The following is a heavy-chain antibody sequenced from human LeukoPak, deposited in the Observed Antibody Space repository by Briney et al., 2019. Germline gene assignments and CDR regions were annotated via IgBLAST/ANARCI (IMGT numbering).Heavy chain of an antibody. CDR1: GDSVSSNSAT. D-gene: IGHD6-13*01. CDR3: ARSAAGTLDY. CDR2: TYYKSKWYN. J-gene: IGHJ4*02. V-gene: IGHV6-1*01. Sequence: SQTLSLTCAISGDSVSSNSATWTWIRQSPSRGLEWLGRTYYKSKWYNDYATSVKSRITINPDTSKNQFSLHLNSVTPEDTAVYYCARSAAGTLDYWGQGTLVTVSS.